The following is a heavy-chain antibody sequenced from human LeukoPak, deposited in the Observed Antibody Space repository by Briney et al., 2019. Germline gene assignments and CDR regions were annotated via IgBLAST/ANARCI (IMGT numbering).Heavy chain of an antibody. J-gene: IGHJ4*02. CDR3: ARGGLYSSSWSDY. CDR2: ISSGSGTI. CDR1: GFTFSSYS. Sequence: GGSLRLSCAASGFTFSSYSINWVRQATGKGLEWLSYISSGSGTIYYADSVKGRFTISRDNAKNSLYLQMNSLRDEDTAVYYCARGGLYSSSWSDYWGRGTLVTVSS. V-gene: IGHV3-48*02. D-gene: IGHD6-13*01.